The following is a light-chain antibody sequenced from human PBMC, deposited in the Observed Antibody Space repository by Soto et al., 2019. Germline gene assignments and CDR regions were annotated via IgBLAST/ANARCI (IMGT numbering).Light chain of an antibody. J-gene: IGLJ2*01. CDR2: GND. CDR1: SSNIGGNI. V-gene: IGLV1-44*01. Sequence: QSVLTQPPSASGTPGQRVTISCSGSSSNIGGNIVNWYQQLPGTAPKLLIFGNDQRPSWVPDRFSGSKSGTSASLAISGLQSEDEANYYCAAWDDSLNGVVFRGGTKLTVL. CDR3: AAWDDSLNGVV.